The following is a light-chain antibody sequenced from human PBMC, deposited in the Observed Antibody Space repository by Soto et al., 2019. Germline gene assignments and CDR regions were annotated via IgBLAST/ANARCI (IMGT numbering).Light chain of an antibody. CDR1: ESISDIY. CDR2: GAS. CDR3: QQYGRSPRT. J-gene: IGKJ1*01. V-gene: IGKV3-20*01. Sequence: EVVLTQSPGTLSLYPGERATLSCRASESISDIYLAWYQQKPGQAPRLLIYGASRRATGIPDRFSGSGSGTDFTLTVSRLEPEDFAVYYCQQYGRSPRTFGQGTKVEIK.